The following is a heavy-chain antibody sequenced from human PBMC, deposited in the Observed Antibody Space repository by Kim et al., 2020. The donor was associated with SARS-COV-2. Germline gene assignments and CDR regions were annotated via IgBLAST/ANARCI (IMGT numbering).Heavy chain of an antibody. CDR1: GFTFSSYE. CDR3: ARSERDYYYGMDV. CDR2: ISSSGSTI. Sequence: GGSLRLSCAASGFTFSSYEMNWVRQAPGKGLEWVSYISSSGSTIYYADSVKGRFTISRDNAKNSLYLQMNSLRAEDTAVYYCARSERDYYYGMDVWGQGTTVTVSS. V-gene: IGHV3-48*03. J-gene: IGHJ6*02. D-gene: IGHD1-1*01.